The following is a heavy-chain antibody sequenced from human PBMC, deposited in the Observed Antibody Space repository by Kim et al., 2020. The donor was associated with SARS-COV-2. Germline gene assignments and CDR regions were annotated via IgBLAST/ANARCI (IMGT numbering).Heavy chain of an antibody. Sequence: GGSLRLSCAASGFTFSSYAMSWVRQAPGKGLEWVSAISGSGGSTYYADSVKGRFTISRDTSKNTLYLQMNSLRAEDTAVYYCAKGLGYYDSSGYYYYFDYWGQGTLVTVSS. CDR1: GFTFSSYA. V-gene: IGHV3-23*01. D-gene: IGHD3-22*01. CDR3: AKGLGYYDSSGYYYYFDY. J-gene: IGHJ4*02. CDR2: ISGSGGST.